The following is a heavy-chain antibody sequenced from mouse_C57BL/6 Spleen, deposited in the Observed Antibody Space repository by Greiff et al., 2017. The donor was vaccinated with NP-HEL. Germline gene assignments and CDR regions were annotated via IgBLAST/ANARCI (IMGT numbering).Heavy chain of an antibody. V-gene: IGHV1-80*01. CDR3: GREGITRGAYYCDY. Sequence: VQLQQSGAELVKPGASVKISCKASGYAFSSYWMNWVKQRPGKGLEWIGQIYPGDGGTNYNGKFKGKATLTADKSSSTAYMQLSSLTAEDSAVHVCGREGITRGAYYCDYWGQGTMLTVSS. D-gene: IGHD3-3*01. CDR1: GYAFSSYW. J-gene: IGHJ2*01. CDR2: IYPGDGGT.